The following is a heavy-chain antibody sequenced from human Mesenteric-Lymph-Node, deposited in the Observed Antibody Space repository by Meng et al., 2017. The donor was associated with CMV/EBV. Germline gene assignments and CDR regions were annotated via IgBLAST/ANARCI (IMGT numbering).Heavy chain of an antibody. CDR3: ARDKHDYGDYRYGVDV. Sequence: GESLKISCAASGFTFSSYAMSWVRQAPGKGLEWVAVISYGGGNAQYADSVKGRFIISRDNLNNTLYLQMNSLRAEDTAVYYCARDKHDYGDYRYGVDVWGQGTTVTVSS. V-gene: IGHV3-30-3*01. CDR2: ISYGGGNA. J-gene: IGHJ6*02. D-gene: IGHD4-17*01. CDR1: GFTFSSYA.